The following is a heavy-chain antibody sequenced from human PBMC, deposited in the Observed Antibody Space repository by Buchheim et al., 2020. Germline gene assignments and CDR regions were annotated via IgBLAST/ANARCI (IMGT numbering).Heavy chain of an antibody. D-gene: IGHD1-1*01. CDR3: ARGFLEYNQWQGYGYFDL. V-gene: IGHV4-59*01. J-gene: IGHJ2*01. CDR2: IYYSGST. CDR1: GGSISSYY. Sequence: QVQLQESGPGLVKPSETLSLTCTVSGGSISSYYWSWIRQPPGKGLEWIGYIYYSGSTNYNPSLKSRVTISVDTSKNQFSLKLSSVTAADTAVYYWARGFLEYNQWQGYGYFDLWGRGTL.